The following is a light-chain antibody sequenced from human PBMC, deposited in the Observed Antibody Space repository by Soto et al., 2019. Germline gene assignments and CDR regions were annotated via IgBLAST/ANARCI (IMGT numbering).Light chain of an antibody. J-gene: IGLJ2*01. CDR2: DVN. Sequence: QSALTQPRSVSGSPGQSVTISCTGSSSDVSAYQFVSWYQQHPGKAPKLILYDVNQRPSGVPDRFSGSKSGDTASLTISGLQAEGEADYYCCSYAGRYTRIFGGGTKVTVL. V-gene: IGLV2-11*01. CDR1: SSDVSAYQF. CDR3: CSYAGRYTRI.